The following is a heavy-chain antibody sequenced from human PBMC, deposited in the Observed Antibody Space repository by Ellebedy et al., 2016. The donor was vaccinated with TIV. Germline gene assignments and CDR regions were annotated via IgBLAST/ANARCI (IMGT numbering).Heavy chain of an antibody. D-gene: IGHD3-10*01. V-gene: IGHV3-64*01. J-gene: IGHJ6*02. Sequence: GESLKISXAASGFTFSSYAMHWVRQAPGKGLEYVSAISSNGGSTYYANSVKGRFTISRDNSKNSLYLQMNSLRTEDTALYYCAKDTTVRGLSYYGMDVWGQGTTVTVSS. CDR1: GFTFSSYA. CDR3: AKDTTVRGLSYYGMDV. CDR2: ISSNGGST.